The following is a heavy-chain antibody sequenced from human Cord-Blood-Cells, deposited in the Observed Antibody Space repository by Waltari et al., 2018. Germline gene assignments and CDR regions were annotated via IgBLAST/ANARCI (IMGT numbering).Heavy chain of an antibody. D-gene: IGHD3-22*01. V-gene: IGHV1-18*04. CDR1: GYTFTSYG. J-gene: IGHJ5*02. CDR2: IGAYNVNT. Sequence: VQLVQSGAAVKKSGASVKVSCKASGYTFTSYGTSWVRQDPGQGLEWMGWIGAYNVNTHNAQKLHGRVPMTTNTSTSTSSMERRSLGSDDTAVYYCARFLRAYYYDSSGLYWFDPWGQGTLVTVSS. CDR3: ARFLRAYYYDSSGLYWFDP.